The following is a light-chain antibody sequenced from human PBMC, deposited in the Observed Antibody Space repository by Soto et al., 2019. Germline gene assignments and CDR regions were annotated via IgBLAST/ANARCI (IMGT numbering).Light chain of an antibody. CDR3: QQYYAYPRT. V-gene: IGKV1-5*01. J-gene: IGKJ3*01. Sequence: DVQMTQSPSTLSASVGDRVTITCRASQSISGWLAWYQQKPGKAPKLLIYDASSVQSGVPSRFSGSGSGTEFTLVIGSLQSDDFATYYCQQYYAYPRTFAPGTKVDIK. CDR1: QSISGW. CDR2: DAS.